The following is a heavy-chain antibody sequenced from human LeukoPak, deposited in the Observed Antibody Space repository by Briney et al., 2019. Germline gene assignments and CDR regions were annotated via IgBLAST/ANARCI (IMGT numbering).Heavy chain of an antibody. CDR2: ISGSGGST. Sequence: GGSRRPSWVVFGFTPGSYSMSWVRPAAGEWLEWVSAISGSGGSTYYADSVKGRFTISRDNSKNTLYLQMNSLRAEDTAVYYCAISSGWYVVTFDYWGQGTLVTVSS. J-gene: IGHJ4*02. D-gene: IGHD6-19*01. V-gene: IGHV3-23*01. CDR3: AISSGWYVVTFDY. CDR1: GFTPGSYS.